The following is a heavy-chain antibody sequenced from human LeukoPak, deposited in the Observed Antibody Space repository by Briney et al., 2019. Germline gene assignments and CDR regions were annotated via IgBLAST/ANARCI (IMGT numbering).Heavy chain of an antibody. Sequence: SETLSLTCTVSGGSISSYYWSWIRQPPGKGLEWIGYIYYSGSTNYNPSLKSRVTISVDTSKNQFFLKLSSVTAADTAVYYCATHYSSGWYSGWFDPWGQGTLVTVSS. CDR1: GGSISSYY. CDR2: IYYSGST. D-gene: IGHD6-19*01. V-gene: IGHV4-59*01. J-gene: IGHJ5*02. CDR3: ATHYSSGWYSGWFDP.